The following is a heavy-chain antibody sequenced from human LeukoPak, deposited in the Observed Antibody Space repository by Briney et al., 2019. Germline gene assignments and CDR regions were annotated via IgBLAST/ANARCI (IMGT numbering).Heavy chain of an antibody. CDR1: GGPLSSSSYY. CDR3: ARAPVTIFGVVIIYFDY. Sequence: SETLSLTCTVHGGPLSSSSYYWGWIRQPPGKGLERIGSIYYSGSTYYNPSLKSRVTISVDTSKNQFSLKLSSVTAADTAVYYCARAPVTIFGVVIIYFDYWGQGTLVTVSS. J-gene: IGHJ4*02. V-gene: IGHV4-39*07. D-gene: IGHD3-3*01. CDR2: IYYSGST.